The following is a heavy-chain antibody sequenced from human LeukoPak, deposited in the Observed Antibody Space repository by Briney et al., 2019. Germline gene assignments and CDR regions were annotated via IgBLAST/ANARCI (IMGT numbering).Heavy chain of an antibody. CDR2: ISGSGGST. CDR1: GLTFRSYA. J-gene: IGHJ3*02. D-gene: IGHD6-19*01. Sequence: GGSLRLSCAASGLTFRSYAMSWVRQAPGKGLEWVSAISGSGGSTYYADSVKGRFTISRDNSKNTLYLQMNSLRAEDTAVYYCAKRVRNLAVAGAFDIWGQGTMVTVSS. CDR3: AKRVRNLAVAGAFDI. V-gene: IGHV3-23*01.